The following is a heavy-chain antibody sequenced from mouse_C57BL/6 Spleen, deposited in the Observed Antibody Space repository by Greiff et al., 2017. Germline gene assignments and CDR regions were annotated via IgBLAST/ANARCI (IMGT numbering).Heavy chain of an antibody. V-gene: IGHV5-4*03. J-gene: IGHJ3*01. Sequence: EVKLVESGGGLVKPGGSLKLSCAASGFTFSSYAMSWVRQTPERRLEWVATISDGGSYTYYPANVKGRFTISRDNAKNNLYLQMSHLKSEDTSMDYCARVRDYSGSSYVGFAYGGQGTLVTVSA. CDR2: ISDGGSYT. CDR1: GFTFSSYA. D-gene: IGHD1-1*01. CDR3: ARVRDYSGSSYVGFAY.